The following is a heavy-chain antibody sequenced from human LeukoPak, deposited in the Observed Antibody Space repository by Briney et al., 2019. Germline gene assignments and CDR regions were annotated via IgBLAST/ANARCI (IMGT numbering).Heavy chain of an antibody. CDR3: ARKYSSSWLSYYYYYMDV. CDR1: GGSISSSSYY. CDR2: IHYSGST. D-gene: IGHD6-13*01. J-gene: IGHJ6*03. V-gene: IGHV4-39*07. Sequence: SETLSLTCSVSGGSISSSSYYWGWIRQPPGKGLKWIGTIHYSGSTYYNPSLNSRVTISVDTSKNQLSLKLSSVTAADTAVYYCARKYSSSWLSYYYYYMDVWGKGTTVTVSS.